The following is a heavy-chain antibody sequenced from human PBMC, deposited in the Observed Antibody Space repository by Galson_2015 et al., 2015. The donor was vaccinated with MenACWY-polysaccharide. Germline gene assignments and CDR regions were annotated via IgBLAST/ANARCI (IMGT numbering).Heavy chain of an antibody. CDR1: GGSFSGYY. V-gene: IGHV4-34*01. CDR2: INHSGST. J-gene: IGHJ5*02. D-gene: IGHD1-26*01. Sequence: SETLSLTCAVYGGSFSGYYWSWIRQPPGKGLEWIREINHSGSTSCNPSLKSRVTISVDTSKNQFSLILSSVTAADTAVYYCARGVGARSRFGLWGQGTLVTVSS. CDR3: ARGVGARSRFGL.